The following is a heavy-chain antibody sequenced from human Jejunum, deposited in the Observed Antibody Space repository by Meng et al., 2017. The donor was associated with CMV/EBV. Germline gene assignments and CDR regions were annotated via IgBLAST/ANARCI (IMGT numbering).Heavy chain of an antibody. D-gene: IGHD3-3*01. CDR3: VRGVSPTEWPLEK. J-gene: IGHJ4*02. V-gene: IGHV4-59*01. CDR2: IPYSEST. Sequence: TVSGGSISSYYWGWVRQSPGKGLEWLGYIPYSESTKYNPSLESRVTMSLDRSRNQFSLRLSSVTAADTAVYFCVRGVSPTEWPLEKWGQGTLVTVSS. CDR1: GGSISSYY.